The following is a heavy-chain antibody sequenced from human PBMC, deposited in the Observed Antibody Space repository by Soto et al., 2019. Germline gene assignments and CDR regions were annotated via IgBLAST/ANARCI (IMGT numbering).Heavy chain of an antibody. D-gene: IGHD3-9*01. V-gene: IGHV1-69*13. CDR2: IIPIFGTA. J-gene: IGHJ5*02. CDR1: GGTFSSYA. CDR3: ARATYYDILTGYCWFDP. Sequence: SVKVSCKASGGTFSSYAISWVRQAPGQGLEWMGGIIPIFGTANYAQKFQGRVTITADESTSTAYMELSSLRSEDTAVYYCARATYYDILTGYCWFDPWGQGTLVTVSS.